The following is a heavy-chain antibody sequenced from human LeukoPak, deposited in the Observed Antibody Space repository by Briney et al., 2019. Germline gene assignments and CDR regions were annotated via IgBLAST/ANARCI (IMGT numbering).Heavy chain of an antibody. V-gene: IGHV1-46*01. Sequence: ASVKVSCKASGYSFTSNYIHWVRQAPGQGLEWMGMIYPRDGSTSYAQKFQGRVTVTRDTSTSTVHMELSGLRSEDTAVYYCARDQEAFDYWGQGTLVTISS. CDR2: IYPRDGST. CDR3: ARDQEAFDY. J-gene: IGHJ4*02. CDR1: GYSFTSNY.